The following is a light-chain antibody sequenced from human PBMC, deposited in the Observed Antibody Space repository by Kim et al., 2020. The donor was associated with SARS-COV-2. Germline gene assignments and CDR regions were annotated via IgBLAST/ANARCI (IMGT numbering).Light chain of an antibody. J-gene: IGLJ3*02. CDR1: SGHSNFA. V-gene: IGLV4-69*01. CDR2: LDSDGSH. Sequence: ASVELTCTLSSGHSNFAIAWHQQQPEKGPRYLMKLDSDGSHTKGDGIPDRFSGSSSGAERYLIISNLQSEDEADYYCQTWVTGIRVFGGGTKVTVL. CDR3: QTWVTGIRV.